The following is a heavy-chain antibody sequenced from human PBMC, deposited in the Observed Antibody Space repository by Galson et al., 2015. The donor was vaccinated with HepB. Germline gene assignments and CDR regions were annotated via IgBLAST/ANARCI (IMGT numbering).Heavy chain of an antibody. D-gene: IGHD4-17*01. V-gene: IGHV1-2*02. CDR2: INPNSGGT. CDR3: ARVAWDYGDFDY. CDR1: GYSFSTYT. Sequence: SVKVSCKASGYSFSTYTIYWVRQAPGQGLEWMGWINPNSGGTNYAQKFQGRVTMTRDTSISTAYMELSRLRSDDTAVYYCARVAWDYGDFDYWGQGTLVTVSS. J-gene: IGHJ4*02.